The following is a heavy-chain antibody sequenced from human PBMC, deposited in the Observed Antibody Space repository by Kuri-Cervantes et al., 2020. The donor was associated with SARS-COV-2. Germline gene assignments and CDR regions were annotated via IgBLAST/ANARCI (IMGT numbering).Heavy chain of an antibody. CDR3: ARVMMYGGFLGRPLAY. Sequence: GESLKISCAASGFTFSSYGMNWVRQAPGKGLEYVSSLSSSSSYIYYADSVKGRFTISRDNSKNTLYLQMNSLRAEDTAVYYCARVMMYGGFLGRPLAYWGQGTLVTVSS. D-gene: IGHD2-8*01. V-gene: IGHV3-21*01. CDR1: GFTFSSYG. J-gene: IGHJ4*02. CDR2: LSSSSSYI.